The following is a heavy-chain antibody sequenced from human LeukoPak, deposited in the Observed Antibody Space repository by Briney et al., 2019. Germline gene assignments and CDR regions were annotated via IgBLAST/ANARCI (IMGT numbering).Heavy chain of an antibody. D-gene: IGHD1-7*01. CDR2: ISKDGSDK. CDR1: GFTFSSYS. Sequence: GGSLRLSCAASGFTFSSYSMNWVRQAPGKGLEWVAVISKDGSDKYYPGSVRGRFTISRDNSKNTIYLQMDSLRAEDTGIYYCARDYWWNYDYWGQGTLVTVSS. CDR3: ARDYWWNYDY. J-gene: IGHJ4*02. V-gene: IGHV3-30*03.